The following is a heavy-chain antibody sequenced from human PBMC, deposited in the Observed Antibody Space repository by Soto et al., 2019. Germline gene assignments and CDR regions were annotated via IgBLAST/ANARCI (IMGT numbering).Heavy chain of an antibody. CDR2: IFYSGNT. V-gene: IGHV4-39*01. CDR3: ARHFMIRDIWFDP. D-gene: IGHD3-10*01. J-gene: IGHJ5*02. Sequence: PSETLSLTCTVSGGSITSTTYYWGWLRQPPGKGLEWIGSIFYSGNTYFSPSLKSRLTMSVDTSKNQFSLNLVSMTAADTAVYYCARHFMIRDIWFDPWGQGTLVTVSS. CDR1: GGSITSTTYY.